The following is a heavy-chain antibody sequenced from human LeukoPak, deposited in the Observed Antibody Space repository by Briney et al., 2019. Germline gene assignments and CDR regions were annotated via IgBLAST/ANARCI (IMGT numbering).Heavy chain of an antibody. J-gene: IGHJ5*02. CDR1: GGSISSSSYY. Sequence: SETLSLTCTVSGGSISSSSYYWGWIRQPPGKRLEWIGSIYYSGSTYYNPSLKSRVTISVDTSKNQFSLKLSSVTAADTAVYYCARHESASSSWAGDWFDPWGQGTLVTVSS. CDR2: IYYSGST. V-gene: IGHV4-39*01. CDR3: ARHESASSSWAGDWFDP. D-gene: IGHD6-13*01.